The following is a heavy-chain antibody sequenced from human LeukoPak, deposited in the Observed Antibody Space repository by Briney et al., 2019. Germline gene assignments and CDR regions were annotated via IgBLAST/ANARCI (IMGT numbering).Heavy chain of an antibody. Sequence: GGSLRLSCAAAGFSFSSFWMGWVRQAPGKGLDWVANIKQDGSDKYYVDSVKGRFTISRDNAKNSLYLQMNSLRAEDTAVYYCARGGVGYCSSTSRSPRGNWFDPWGQGTLVTVSS. CDR2: IKQDGSDK. CDR1: GFSFSSFW. D-gene: IGHD2-2*01. V-gene: IGHV3-7*02. CDR3: ARGGVGYCSSTSRSPRGNWFDP. J-gene: IGHJ5*02.